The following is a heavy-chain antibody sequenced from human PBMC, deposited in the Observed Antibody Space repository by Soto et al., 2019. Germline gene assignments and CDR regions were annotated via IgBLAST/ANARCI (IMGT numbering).Heavy chain of an antibody. D-gene: IGHD1-26*01. V-gene: IGHV4-34*01. CDR3: AVGYSGSYNWFDP. CDR2: INHSGST. J-gene: IGHJ5*02. CDR1: GGSFSGYY. Sequence: PSETLSLTCAVYGGSFSGYYWSWIRQPPGKGLEWIGEINHSGSTNYNPSLKSRVTISVDTSKNQFSLKLSSVTAADTAVYYCAVGYSGSYNWFDPWGQGTLVT.